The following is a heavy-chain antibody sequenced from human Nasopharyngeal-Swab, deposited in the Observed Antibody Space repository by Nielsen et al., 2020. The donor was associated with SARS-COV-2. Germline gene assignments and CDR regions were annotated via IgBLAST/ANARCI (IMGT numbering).Heavy chain of an antibody. CDR3: AVALPRASTVTAHY. CDR2: IYYSGST. V-gene: IGHV4-31*03. Sequence: SETLSLTCTVSGGSISSGGYYWSWIRQHPGKGLEWIGYIYYSGSTYYNPSLKSRVTISVDTSKNQFSLKLSSVTAADTAVYYCAVALPRASTVTAHYWGQGTLVTVSS. CDR1: GGSISSGGYY. D-gene: IGHD4-17*01. J-gene: IGHJ4*02.